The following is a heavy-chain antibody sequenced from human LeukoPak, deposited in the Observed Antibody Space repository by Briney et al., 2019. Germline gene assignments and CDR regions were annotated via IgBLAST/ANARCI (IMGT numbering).Heavy chain of an antibody. Sequence: GRSLRLSCAASGFTFNNYQMNWVRQAPGKGLECISYISSSGRTIYYADSLKGRFTVSRDNAKNSLYLRMNNLRAEDTAVYYCARGEYYFDYWGQRTLVTVSS. CDR3: ARGEYYFDY. CDR1: GFTFNNYQ. V-gene: IGHV3-48*03. J-gene: IGHJ4*02. CDR2: ISSSGRTI.